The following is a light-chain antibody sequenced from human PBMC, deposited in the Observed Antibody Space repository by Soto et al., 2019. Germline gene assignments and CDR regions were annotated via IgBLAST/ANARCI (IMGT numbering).Light chain of an antibody. CDR3: SSYTSSSTRV. V-gene: IGLV2-14*01. J-gene: IGLJ3*02. CDR2: EVS. CDR1: NSDVGGYNY. Sequence: QSALTQPASVSESPGQSITISCIGTNSDVGGYNYVSWYQQHPGKAPKLMIYEVSDRPSGVSNRFSGSKSGNTASLTISGLQAEDEADYYCSSYTSSSTRVFGGGTKLTVL.